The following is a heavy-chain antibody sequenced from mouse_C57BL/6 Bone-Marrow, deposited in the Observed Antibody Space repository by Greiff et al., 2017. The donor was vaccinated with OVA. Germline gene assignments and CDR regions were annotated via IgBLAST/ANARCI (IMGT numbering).Heavy chain of an antibody. CDR1: GYSITSGYY. CDR3: ARGEYYGLDY. D-gene: IGHD1-1*01. J-gene: IGHJ2*01. Sequence: EVQLVESGPGLVKPSQSLSLTCSVTGYSITSGYYWNWIRQFPGNKLEWMGYISYDGSNNYNPSLKNRISITRDTSKNQFFLKLNSVTTEDTATYYCARGEYYGLDYWGQGTTLTVSS. V-gene: IGHV3-6*01. CDR2: ISYDGSN.